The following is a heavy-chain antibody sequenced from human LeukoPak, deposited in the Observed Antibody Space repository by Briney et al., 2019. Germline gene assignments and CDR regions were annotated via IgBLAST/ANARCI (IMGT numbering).Heavy chain of an antibody. V-gene: IGHV3-23*01. CDR2: ISDTGGST. D-gene: IGHD6-13*01. CDR1: GFTFDDYG. Sequence: GGSLRLSCAASGFTFDDYGMSWVRQAPGQGLEWVSAISDTGGSTYYADSVKGRFTIFRDNSKNTLYLQMNSLRAEDTAVYYCAKEEYDSWYDSERPQYFHHWGQGTLVTVSS. J-gene: IGHJ1*01. CDR3: AKEEYDSWYDSERPQYFHH.